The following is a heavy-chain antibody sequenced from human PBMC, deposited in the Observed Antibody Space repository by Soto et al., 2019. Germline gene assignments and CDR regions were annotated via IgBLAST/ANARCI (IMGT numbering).Heavy chain of an antibody. Sequence: VGSLRLSCAASGFTVSTYAMSWVRKTPGKGLEWVSTITGSGGSTYYADAVKGRFTISRDNSRNTLYLQMSSLRAEDTAVYSCASQRPGGGGTCFELRSFEHWGQGPLVTVSS. J-gene: IGHJ4*02. CDR3: ASQRPGGGGTCFELRSFEH. CDR1: GFTVSTYA. V-gene: IGHV3-23*01. D-gene: IGHD2-15*01. CDR2: ITGSGGST.